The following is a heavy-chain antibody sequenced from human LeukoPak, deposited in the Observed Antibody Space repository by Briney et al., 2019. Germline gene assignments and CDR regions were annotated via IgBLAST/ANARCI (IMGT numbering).Heavy chain of an antibody. V-gene: IGHV1-2*02. CDR1: GYTFTGYY. J-gene: IGHJ5*02. CDR2: INPNSGGT. CDR3: ARSFTGYGVSSWFDP. D-gene: IGHD4-17*01. Sequence: ASVKVSCKASGYTFTGYYMHWVRQAPGQGLEWMGWINPNSGGTNYAQKFQGRVTMTRDTSISTAYMELSRLRSGDTAVYYCARSFTGYGVSSWFDPWGQGTLVTVSS.